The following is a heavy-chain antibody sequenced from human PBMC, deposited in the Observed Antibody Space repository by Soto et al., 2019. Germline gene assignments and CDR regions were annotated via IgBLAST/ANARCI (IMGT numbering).Heavy chain of an antibody. V-gene: IGHV3-23*01. Sequence: GESLKISCAASGFTFSSYAMSWVRQAPGKGLEWVSAISGSGGSTYYADSVKGRFTISRDNSKNTLYLQMNSLRAEDTAVYYCAKIAVVVPAPYYFDYWGQGTLVTVSS. CDR3: AKIAVVVPAPYYFDY. CDR1: GFTFSSYA. D-gene: IGHD2-2*01. CDR2: ISGSGGST. J-gene: IGHJ4*02.